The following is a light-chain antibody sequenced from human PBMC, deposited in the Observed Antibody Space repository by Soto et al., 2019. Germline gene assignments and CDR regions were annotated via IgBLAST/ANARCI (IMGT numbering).Light chain of an antibody. CDR3: QQYGSSLLT. Sequence: EIVLTQSPGTLSLSPRERATLSCRASQGVSSSYLAWYQQKPGQAPRLLIFGASTRATGIPDSFSGSGSGTDVTLTVSRLEPEDFAVYYCQQYGSSLLTFGGGTKVEIK. J-gene: IGKJ4*01. V-gene: IGKV3-20*01. CDR1: QGVSSSY. CDR2: GAS.